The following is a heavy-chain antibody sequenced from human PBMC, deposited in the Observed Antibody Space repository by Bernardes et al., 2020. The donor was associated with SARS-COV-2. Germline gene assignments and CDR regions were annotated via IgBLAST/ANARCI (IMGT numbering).Heavy chain of an antibody. J-gene: IGHJ6*02. Sequence: SETLSLTCAVYGGSFSGYYWSWIRQPPGKGLEWIGEINHSGSTNYNPSLKSRVTISVDTSKNQFSLKLSSVTAADTAVYYCARGRAMTIFGVVIHKYGMDVWGQGTTVTVSS. CDR3: ARGRAMTIFGVVIHKYGMDV. CDR1: GGSFSGYY. V-gene: IGHV4-34*01. CDR2: INHSGST. D-gene: IGHD3-3*01.